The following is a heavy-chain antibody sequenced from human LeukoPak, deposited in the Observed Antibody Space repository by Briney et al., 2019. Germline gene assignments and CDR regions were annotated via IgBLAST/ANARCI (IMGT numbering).Heavy chain of an antibody. CDR2: ICYSGST. Sequence: SETLSLTCTVSGGSISSYYWSWVRQPPGKGLEWVWYICYSGSTNYNPSLMSRVTISVDTSKKQFSLKLSSVTAADTAVYYCARDPEDYGSGSLWGQGTLVTVSS. CDR1: GGSISSYY. D-gene: IGHD3-10*01. J-gene: IGHJ4*02. V-gene: IGHV4-59*01. CDR3: ARDPEDYGSGSL.